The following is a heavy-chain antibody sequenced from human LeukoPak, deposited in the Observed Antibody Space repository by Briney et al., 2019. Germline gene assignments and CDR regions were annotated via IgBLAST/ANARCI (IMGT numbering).Heavy chain of an antibody. CDR3: VRLRYTYGKNFDC. J-gene: IGHJ4*02. CDR1: GFTFKGYW. CDR2: IQQDGSEK. V-gene: IGHV3-7*01. Sequence: GGSLRLSCAASGFTFKGYWMSWVRQAPGRGLEWVANIQQDGSEKKYVDSVKGRFTISRDNAKNSLYLQMDSLRAEDTAVYYCVRLRYTYGKNFDCWGQGTLVTVSS. D-gene: IGHD5-18*01.